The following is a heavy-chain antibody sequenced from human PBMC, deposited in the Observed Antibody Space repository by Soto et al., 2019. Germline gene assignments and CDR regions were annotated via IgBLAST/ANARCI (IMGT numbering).Heavy chain of an antibody. J-gene: IGHJ5*01. V-gene: IGHV4-30-4*01. CDR3: ARSEVAVAGSGWFDA. CDR2: IFYSGST. D-gene: IGHD6-19*01. CDR1: GDSITSGDYY. Sequence: SETLSLTGTVSGDSITSGDYYWSWVRQPPGKGLEWIGYIFYSGSTYYKASLKSRVTISLDMSRNQFSLKLTSVTAADTAVYYCARSEVAVAGSGWFDAWGHGTLVTVSS.